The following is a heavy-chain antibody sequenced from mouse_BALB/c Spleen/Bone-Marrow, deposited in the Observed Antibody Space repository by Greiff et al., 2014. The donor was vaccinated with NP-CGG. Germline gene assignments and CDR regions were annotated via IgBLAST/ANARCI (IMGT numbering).Heavy chain of an antibody. CDR2: ISPSNGRS. Sequence: QVQLKESRAELVKPGASVKLSCKASGYSFTSYWMHWVKQRPGQGLEWIGEISPSNGRSNYNEKFKSKATLTVGKSSSTAYMQLSGLTSEDSAVYYCTRSELRRGGYALDYWGLGTSVTVSS. V-gene: IGHV1S81*02. CDR1: GYSFTSYW. J-gene: IGHJ4*01. D-gene: IGHD2-12*01. CDR3: TRSELRRGGYALDY.